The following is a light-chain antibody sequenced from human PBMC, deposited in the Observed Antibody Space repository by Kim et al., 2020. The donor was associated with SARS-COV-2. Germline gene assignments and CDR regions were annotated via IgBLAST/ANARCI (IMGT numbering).Light chain of an antibody. J-gene: IGLJ3*02. CDR2: QDT. Sequence: LGDKYSSWYQQQPGQAPVLVIYQDTQRPSGVPERFSGSNSVNTATLTISGTQAVDEADYYCQAWDKTWVFGGGTQLTVL. CDR1: LGDKY. V-gene: IGLV3-1*01. CDR3: QAWDKTWV.